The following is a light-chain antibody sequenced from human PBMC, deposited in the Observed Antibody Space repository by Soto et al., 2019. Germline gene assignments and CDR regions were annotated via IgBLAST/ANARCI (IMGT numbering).Light chain of an antibody. Sequence: QSVLTQPASVSGSPGQSITTSCTGTSSDVGSYSLVSWYQQHPGKAPKLMIYEVSKRPSGVSNRFSGSKSGNTASLTISGLQAEDEADYYCCSYAGSSTYVFGTGTKVTVL. CDR1: SSDVGSYSL. V-gene: IGLV2-23*02. CDR2: EVS. J-gene: IGLJ1*01. CDR3: CSYAGSSTYV.